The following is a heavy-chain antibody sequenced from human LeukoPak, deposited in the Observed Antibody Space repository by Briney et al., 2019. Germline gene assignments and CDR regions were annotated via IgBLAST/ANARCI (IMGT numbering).Heavy chain of an antibody. Sequence: SETLSLTCTVSGGSIGSYYWSWIRQPPGKGLEWIGYIYCSGSTNYNPSLKSRVTISVDTSKNQFSLKLSSVTAADTAVYYCARGYSSSWYNFDYWGQGTLVTVSS. D-gene: IGHD6-13*01. CDR3: ARGYSSSWYNFDY. CDR1: GGSIGSYY. V-gene: IGHV4-59*01. CDR2: IYCSGST. J-gene: IGHJ4*02.